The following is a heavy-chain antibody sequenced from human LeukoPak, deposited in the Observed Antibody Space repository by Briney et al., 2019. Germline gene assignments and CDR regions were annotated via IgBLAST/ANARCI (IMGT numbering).Heavy chain of an antibody. J-gene: IGHJ5*02. D-gene: IGHD3-10*01. CDR3: ARGVSGNDRGRNGFDP. CDR1: GFTFSSYW. Sequence: GGSLGLSCAASGFTFSSYWMHWVRQAPGKGLVWVSRINSDGSSTSYADSVKGRFTISRDNAKNTLYLQMNSLRAEDTAVYYCARGVSGNDRGRNGFDPWGQGTLVTVSS. V-gene: IGHV3-74*01. CDR2: INSDGSST.